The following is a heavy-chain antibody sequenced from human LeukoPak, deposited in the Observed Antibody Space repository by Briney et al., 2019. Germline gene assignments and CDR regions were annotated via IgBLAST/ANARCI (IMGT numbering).Heavy chain of an antibody. CDR1: GGSISSSNW. V-gene: IGHV4-4*02. D-gene: IGHD2-2*01. Sequence: SGTLSLTCAVSGGSISSSNWWSWVRQPPGKGLEWIGYIYYSGSTYYNPSLKSRVTISVDTSKNQFSLKLSSVTAADTAVYYCARKYGATSFDYWGQGTLVTVSS. J-gene: IGHJ4*02. CDR3: ARKYGATSFDY. CDR2: IYYSGST.